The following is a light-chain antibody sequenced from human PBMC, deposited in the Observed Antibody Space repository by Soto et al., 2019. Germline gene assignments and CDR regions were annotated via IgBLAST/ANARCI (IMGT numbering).Light chain of an antibody. V-gene: IGLV2-14*01. CDR2: DVS. J-gene: IGLJ1*01. CDR3: GSYASNSPYV. Sequence: QSALTQPASVSGSPGQSITISCTGTISDVGGYDYVSWYQHHPGKAPRLMIYDVSDRPSGVSNRFSGSKSGYTASLTISGLQAEDEGDYYCGSYASNSPYVFGTGTKLTVL. CDR1: ISDVGGYDY.